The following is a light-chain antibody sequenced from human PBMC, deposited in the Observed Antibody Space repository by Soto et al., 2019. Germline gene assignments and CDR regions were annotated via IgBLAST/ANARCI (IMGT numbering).Light chain of an antibody. Sequence: DIVMTQSPDSLAVSLGERATINCKSSQSVLYSSNNKNYLAWYQQKPGQPPKLLIYWASTRESGVPDRVSGSGSGTDFTLPISSLQAEDVAVYYCQQYYSTPRTFGQGTKVEIK. J-gene: IGKJ1*01. CDR2: WAS. CDR3: QQYYSTPRT. V-gene: IGKV4-1*01. CDR1: QSVLYSSNNKNY.